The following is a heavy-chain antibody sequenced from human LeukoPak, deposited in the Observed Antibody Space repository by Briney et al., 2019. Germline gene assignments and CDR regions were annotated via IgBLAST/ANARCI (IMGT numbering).Heavy chain of an antibody. CDR3: AGGVVVVAATDAFDI. CDR1: GFTFSNYW. CDR2: IKEDGSEK. Sequence: GGSLRLSCAVSGFTFSNYWMSWVRQAPGKGLEWVANIKEDGSEKDYVDSVKGRFTISRDNSKNTLYLQMNSLRAEDTAVYYCAGGVVVVAATDAFDIWGQGTMVTVSS. D-gene: IGHD2-15*01. V-gene: IGHV3-7*03. J-gene: IGHJ3*02.